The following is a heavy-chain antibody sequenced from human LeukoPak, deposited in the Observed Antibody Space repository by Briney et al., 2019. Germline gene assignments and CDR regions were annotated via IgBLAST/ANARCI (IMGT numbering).Heavy chain of an antibody. V-gene: IGHV1-2*02. CDR1: GYTFTGYY. D-gene: IGHD6-13*01. CDR3: ARDGIAAAGRMVSFDY. CDR2: INPNSGGT. J-gene: IGHJ4*02. Sequence: ASVKVSCKASGYTFTGYYMHWVRQAPGQGLEWMGWINPNSGGTNYAQKFQGRVTMTRDTSISTAYMELSRLRSDDTAVYYCARDGIAAAGRMVSFDYWGQGTLVTVSS.